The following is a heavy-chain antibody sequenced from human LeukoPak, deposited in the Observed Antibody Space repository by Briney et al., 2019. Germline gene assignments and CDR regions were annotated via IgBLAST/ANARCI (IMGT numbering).Heavy chain of an antibody. V-gene: IGHV4-61*02. CDR2: IYTSGST. CDR1: GGSISSGSYY. CDR3: ARGQTSEVLLWFGELLRHYFDY. Sequence: SETLSLTCTVSGGSISSGSYYWSWIRQPAGKGLEWIGRIYTSGSTNYNPSLKSRVTISVDTSKNQFSLKLSSVTAADTAVYYCARGQTSEVLLWFGELLRHYFDYWGQGALVTVSS. D-gene: IGHD3-10*01. J-gene: IGHJ4*02.